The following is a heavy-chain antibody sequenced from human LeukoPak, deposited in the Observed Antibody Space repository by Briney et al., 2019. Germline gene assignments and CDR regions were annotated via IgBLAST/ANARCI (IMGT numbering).Heavy chain of an antibody. Sequence: GGSLRLSCAPSGFTFSSCAMSGVPHAPGKGLEWVSAISGSGGSTYYADSVKGRFTISRDNSKNTLYLQMNSLRTEDTAVYYCAKGRYRGIDYFDYWGQGTLVTVSS. D-gene: IGHD3-16*01. CDR3: AKGRYRGIDYFDY. V-gene: IGHV3-23*01. CDR2: ISGSGGST. J-gene: IGHJ4*02. CDR1: GFTFSSCA.